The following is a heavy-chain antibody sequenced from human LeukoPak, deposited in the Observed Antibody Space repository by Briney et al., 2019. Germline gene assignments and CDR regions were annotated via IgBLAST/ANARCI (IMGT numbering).Heavy chain of an antibody. D-gene: IGHD3-3*01. V-gene: IGHV1-8*01. CDR3: GRAITIFDYYYMDV. J-gene: IGHJ6*03. CDR2: MNPKSGNT. CDR1: GDTFTTYD. Sequence: ASVNVSCKASGDTFTTYDINWVRQAPGQGLEGMGWMNPKSGNTVYAQKFQGRVIMTRDTSNSTAYMELSSLKTEDTAVYYCGRAITIFDYYYMDVWGKGSTVTVSS.